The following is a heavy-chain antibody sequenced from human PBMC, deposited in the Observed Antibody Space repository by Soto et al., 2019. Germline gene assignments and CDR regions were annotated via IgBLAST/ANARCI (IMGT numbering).Heavy chain of an antibody. CDR1: GFTFNNYN. CDR3: ASDGDYRWVFDY. CDR2: ISSGSSYI. D-gene: IGHD4-17*01. J-gene: IGHJ4*02. Sequence: GGSLRLSCAASGFTFNNYNMKWVRQAPGKGLEWVSSISSGSSYIYYADSVKGRFTISRDNAKNSLYLQMNSLRAEDTAVYYCASDGDYRWVFDYWGQGTLVTVSS. V-gene: IGHV3-21*01.